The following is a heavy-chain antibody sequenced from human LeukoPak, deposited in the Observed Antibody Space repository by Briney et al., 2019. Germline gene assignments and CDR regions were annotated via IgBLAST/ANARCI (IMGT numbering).Heavy chain of an antibody. CDR2: ISWNSGSI. D-gene: IGHD5-24*01. V-gene: IGHV3-9*03. CDR3: AKGRGGYNPRFDAFDI. Sequence: PGRSLRLSCAASGFTFDDYAMHWVRQAPGKGLEWVSGISWNSGSIGHADSVKGRFTISRDNAKNSLYLQMNSLRAEDMALYYCAKGRGGYNPRFDAFDIWGQGTMVTVSS. J-gene: IGHJ3*02. CDR1: GFTFDDYA.